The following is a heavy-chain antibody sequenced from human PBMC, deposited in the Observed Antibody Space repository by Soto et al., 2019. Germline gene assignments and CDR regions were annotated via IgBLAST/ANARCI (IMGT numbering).Heavy chain of an antibody. V-gene: IGHV3-9*01. CDR2: ISWNSGSI. D-gene: IGHD3-22*01. Sequence: EVQLVESGGGLVQPGRSLRLSCAASGFTFDDYAMHWVRQAQGKGLEWVSGISWNSGSIGYADSVKGRFTISRDNAKNSLYLQMNSLRAEDTALYYCAKGEGSSGYYSLFDYWGQGTLVTVSS. CDR3: AKGEGSSGYYSLFDY. J-gene: IGHJ4*02. CDR1: GFTFDDYA.